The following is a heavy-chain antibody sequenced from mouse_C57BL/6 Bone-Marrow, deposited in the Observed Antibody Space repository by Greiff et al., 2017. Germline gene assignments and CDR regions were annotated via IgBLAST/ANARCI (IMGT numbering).Heavy chain of an antibody. CDR1: GFNIKDDY. D-gene: IGHD2-5*01. CDR2: IDPENGDT. CDR3: TTSDSKTWYFDV. J-gene: IGHJ1*03. V-gene: IGHV14-4*01. Sequence: VQLQQSGAELVRPGASVKLSCTASGFNIKDDYMHWVKQRPEQGLEWIGWIDPENGDTEYASKFQGKATITADTSSNTAYLQLSSLTSEDTAVDYCTTSDSKTWYFDVWGTGTTVTVSS.